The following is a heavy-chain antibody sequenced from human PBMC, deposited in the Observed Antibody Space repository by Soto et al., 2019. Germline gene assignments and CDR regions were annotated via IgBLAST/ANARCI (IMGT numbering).Heavy chain of an antibody. CDR3: ARDPGLRFDDGLDV. CDR2: ISAYNGNT. CDR1: GYTFTSYG. V-gene: IGHV1-18*01. Sequence: QVQLVQSGAEVKKPGASVKVSCKASGYTFTSYGISWVRQAPGLGLEWMGWISAYNGNTNYGQKSQGRDTVSTDASTSTAYNELRCPGSDDTVVYYCARDPGLRFDDGLDVWGQGTTVTVSS. D-gene: IGHD3-3*01. J-gene: IGHJ6*02.